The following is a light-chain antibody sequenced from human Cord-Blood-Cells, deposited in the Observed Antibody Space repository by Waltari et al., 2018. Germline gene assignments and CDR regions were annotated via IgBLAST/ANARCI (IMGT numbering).Light chain of an antibody. CDR2: AAS. CDR1: QSISSY. Sequence: DIQMTQSPSSLSESVGDRVTITCRASQSISSYLNWYQQKPGKAPKLLIYAASSLQSGVPSRFSGSGSGTDFTLTISSLQPEDFATYYCQQNYSTPRTFGQGTKVEIK. V-gene: IGKV1-39*01. J-gene: IGKJ1*01. CDR3: QQNYSTPRT.